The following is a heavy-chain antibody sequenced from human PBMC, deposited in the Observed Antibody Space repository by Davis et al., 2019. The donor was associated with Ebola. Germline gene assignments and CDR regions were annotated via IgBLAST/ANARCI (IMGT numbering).Heavy chain of an antibody. CDR1: GGSISSSDYY. V-gene: IGHV4-30-4*01. CDR2: IYYSGST. Sequence: SETLSLTCTVSGGSISSSDYYWSWIRQPPGKGLEWIGYIYYSGSTYYNPSLKSRVTISVDTSKNQFSLKLSSVTAADTAVYYCARGYSYGFRWGYGMDVWGQGTTVTVSS. CDR3: ARGYSYGFRWGYGMDV. D-gene: IGHD5-18*01. J-gene: IGHJ6*02.